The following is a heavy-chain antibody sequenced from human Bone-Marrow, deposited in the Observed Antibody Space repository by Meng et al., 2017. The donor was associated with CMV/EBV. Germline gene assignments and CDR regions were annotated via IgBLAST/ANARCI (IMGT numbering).Heavy chain of an antibody. Sequence: GGSLRPSCQASGFTFSSYSMNWVRQAPGKGLEWVSSISSSSSYIYYADSVKGRFTISRDNAKNSLYLQMNRLRSEDTAVYYCTKGPRLEWRYYGMDVWGQGTTVTVSS. J-gene: IGHJ6*02. V-gene: IGHV3-21*03. CDR1: GFTFSSYS. CDR2: ISSSSSYI. D-gene: IGHD3-3*01. CDR3: TKGPRLEWRYYGMDV.